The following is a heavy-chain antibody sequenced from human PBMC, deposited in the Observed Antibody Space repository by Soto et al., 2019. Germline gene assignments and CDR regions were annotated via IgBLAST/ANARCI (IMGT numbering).Heavy chain of an antibody. CDR1: GFYFSTYA. D-gene: IGHD3-10*01. CDR3: ARDSVTRVSSDIPGMDV. J-gene: IGHJ6*02. Sequence: QAGGSLRLSCVASGFYFSTYAMSWVRQAPGKGLEWVSVIGEGGVSRVYADAVKGRFTISRDNSKNTLYLQMTSLRVDDTAMYYCARDSVTRVSSDIPGMDVWGQGTTVTVSS. CDR2: IGEGGVSR. V-gene: IGHV3-23*01.